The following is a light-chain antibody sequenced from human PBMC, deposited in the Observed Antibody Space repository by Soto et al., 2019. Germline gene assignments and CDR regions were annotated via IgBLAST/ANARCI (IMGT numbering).Light chain of an antibody. CDR3: QQSNSYPYT. CDR2: DAS. CDR1: QSISNW. J-gene: IGKJ2*01. V-gene: IGKV1-5*01. Sequence: DIQMTQSPSTLSASVGDRVTITCRASQSISNWLAWYQQKPGRAPKVLIYDASILEGGVPSRFSGSGSGTEFTLTISGLQPDDFATYYCQQSNSYPYTFGQGTKLEIK.